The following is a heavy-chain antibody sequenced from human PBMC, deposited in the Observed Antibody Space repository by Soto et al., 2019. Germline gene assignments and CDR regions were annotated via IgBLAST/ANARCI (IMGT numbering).Heavy chain of an antibody. J-gene: IGHJ4*02. D-gene: IGHD3-3*01. CDR3: ARELVTWSGSRTRSIDY. CDR2: ISYDGNIQ. V-gene: IGHV3-30-3*01. CDR1: GFAFSNHA. Sequence: GGSLRLSCAASGFAFSNHAMHWVRQAPGKGLDWVAVISYDGNIQNYADSVKGRFTISRDNSKNTLYLQMNSLTAEDTAVYYCARELVTWSGSRTRSIDYWGQGTLVTVSS.